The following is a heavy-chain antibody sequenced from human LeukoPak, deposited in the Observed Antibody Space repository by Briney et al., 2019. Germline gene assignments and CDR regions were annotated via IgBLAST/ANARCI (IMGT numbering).Heavy chain of an antibody. CDR1: GATFSDTTYY. Sequence: PSETLSLTCTVSGATFSDTTYYWAWFRQPPGKGLEWITSIYFSETKYNPSLKSRITISRDTSKNKSSLQLNYVTATDTAVYYCAGTSKLVVSRGAFDIWGQGTMVTVSA. V-gene: IGHV4-39*01. CDR3: AGTSKLVVSRGAFDI. D-gene: IGHD3-10*01. J-gene: IGHJ3*02. CDR2: IYFSET.